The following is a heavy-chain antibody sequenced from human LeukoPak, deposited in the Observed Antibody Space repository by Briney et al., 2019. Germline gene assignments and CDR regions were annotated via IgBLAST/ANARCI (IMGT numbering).Heavy chain of an antibody. CDR3: ARDVVRGINWFDP. J-gene: IGHJ5*02. CDR2: INWNGGST. D-gene: IGHD3-10*01. Sequence: GGSLRLSCAASGFTFDDCGMSWVRQAPGKGLEWVSGINWNGGSTGYADSVKGRFTISRDNAKNSLYLQMNSLRAEDTALYHCARDVVRGINWFDPWGQGTLVTVSS. V-gene: IGHV3-20*01. CDR1: GFTFDDCG.